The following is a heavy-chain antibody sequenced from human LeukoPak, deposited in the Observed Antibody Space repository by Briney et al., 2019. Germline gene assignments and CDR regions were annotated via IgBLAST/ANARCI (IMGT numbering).Heavy chain of an antibody. CDR3: AREATYYGDSESGDY. CDR1: GFTFSSYS. Sequence: GGFLRFSCAASGFTFSSYSMNWVRQAPGKGLEWVSSISSSSSTIYYADSVKGRFTISRDNAKNSLYLQMNSLRAEDTAVYYCAREATYYGDSESGDYWGQGTLVTVSS. CDR2: ISSSSSTI. D-gene: IGHD4-17*01. J-gene: IGHJ4*02. V-gene: IGHV3-48*04.